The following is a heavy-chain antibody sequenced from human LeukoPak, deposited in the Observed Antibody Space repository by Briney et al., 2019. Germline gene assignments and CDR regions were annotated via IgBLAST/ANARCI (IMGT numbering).Heavy chain of an antibody. D-gene: IGHD3-10*01. V-gene: IGHV4-34*01. J-gene: IGHJ4*02. Sequence: PSETLSLTCAVYGGSFSGYYWSWIRQPPGKGLEWIGEINHSGSTNYNPSLKSRVTISVDTSKNQFSLKLSSVTAADTAVYYCARDNYYYGSGSYWNFDYWGQGTLVTVSS. CDR2: INHSGST. CDR1: GGSFSGYY. CDR3: ARDNYYYGSGSYWNFDY.